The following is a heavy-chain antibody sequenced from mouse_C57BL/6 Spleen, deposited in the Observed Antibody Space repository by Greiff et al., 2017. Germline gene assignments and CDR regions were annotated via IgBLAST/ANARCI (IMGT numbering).Heavy chain of an antibody. D-gene: IGHD2-2*01. J-gene: IGHJ4*01. CDR3: ARYGYDVYYYAMDY. CDR2: IYPGDGDT. Sequence: QVQLKQSGPELVKPGASVKISCKASGYAFSSSWMNWVKQRPGKGLEWIGRIYPGDGDTNYNGKFKGKATLTADKSSSTAYMQLSSLTSEDSAVYFCARYGYDVYYYAMDYWGQGTSVTVSS. CDR1: GYAFSSSW. V-gene: IGHV1-82*01.